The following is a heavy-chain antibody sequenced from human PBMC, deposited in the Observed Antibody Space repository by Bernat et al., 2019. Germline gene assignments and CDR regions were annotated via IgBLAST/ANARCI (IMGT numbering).Heavy chain of an antibody. Sequence: EVDLVESGGGLVQPGGSLRLSCAASGFTFSIYAMHWVRQAPGKGLEYLSSLLGNGAHLQYANSVKGRFTISRDNSKNTLYLQMGSLRPEDTAVYYCARDKDGGYAFDYWGQGTLVTVSS. CDR3: ARDKDGGYAFDY. J-gene: IGHJ4*02. CDR2: LLGNGAHL. CDR1: GFTFSIYA. V-gene: IGHV3-64*01. D-gene: IGHD5-12*01.